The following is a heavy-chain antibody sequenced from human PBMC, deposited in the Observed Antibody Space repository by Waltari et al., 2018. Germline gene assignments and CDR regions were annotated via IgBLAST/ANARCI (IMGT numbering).Heavy chain of an antibody. CDR2: IRVDGSDK. J-gene: IGHJ3*02. Sequence: EVQLVESGGGLVQPGGSLRLSCAASGFTFSSYWMSWVRRAPGQGLEGVGKIRVDGSDKNYVDSVKGRFTISRYNAKNSLYLKMNSLRAEDTAVYYCARGGYYDSTALGIWGQGTMVTVSS. D-gene: IGHD3-22*01. CDR3: ARGGYYDSTALGI. CDR1: GFTFSSYW. V-gene: IGHV3-7*01.